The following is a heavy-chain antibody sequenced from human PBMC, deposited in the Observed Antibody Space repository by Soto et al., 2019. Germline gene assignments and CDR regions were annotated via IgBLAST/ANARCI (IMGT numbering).Heavy chain of an antibody. CDR2: ITATDAVT. V-gene: IGHV3-23*01. CDR3: AKDAPGGGWLSDS. CDR1: GFILRNYA. J-gene: IGHJ4*02. D-gene: IGHD2-21*01. Sequence: EVQLLESGGGLVHPGESLRLSCAASGFILRNYAMSWVRQPPGKGLEWVSTITATDAVTVYADSVKGRFTISRDNSKNTLYLQMNSLRVEDTAVYYCAKDAPGGGWLSDSWGQGARVTVSS.